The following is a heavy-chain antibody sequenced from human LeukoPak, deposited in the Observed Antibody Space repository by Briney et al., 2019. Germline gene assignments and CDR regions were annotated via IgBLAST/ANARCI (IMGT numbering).Heavy chain of an antibody. D-gene: IGHD2-15*01. CDR3: ARDEGDGGYFDN. Sequence: SETLSLTCTVSGGSISSYYWSWIRQPPGKGLEWIGYIYYSGSTNYNPSLKSRVTISVDTSKNQFSLKLSSVTAADTAVYYCARDEGDGGYFDNWGQGTLVTVSS. CDR2: IYYSGST. CDR1: GGSISSYY. V-gene: IGHV4-59*01. J-gene: IGHJ4*02.